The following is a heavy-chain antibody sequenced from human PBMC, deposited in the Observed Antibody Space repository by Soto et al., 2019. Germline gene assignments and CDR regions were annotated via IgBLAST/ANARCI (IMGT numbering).Heavy chain of an antibody. CDR3: ARNLSGELGMDG. CDR2: ISDSGYIT. D-gene: IGHD3-10*01. Sequence: PGGSLRLSCAASGFTFSNYAMNWVRQAPGKGLEWVSSISDSGYITYYADSAKGRFTISRDNSKNTLHLQMNSLRGDDTAVYYCARNLSGELGMDGWGQGTTVTVS. V-gene: IGHV3-23*01. J-gene: IGHJ6*02. CDR1: GFTFSNYA.